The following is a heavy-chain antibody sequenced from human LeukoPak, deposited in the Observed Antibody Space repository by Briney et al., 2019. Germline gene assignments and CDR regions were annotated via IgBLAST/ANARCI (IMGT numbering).Heavy chain of an antibody. Sequence: GGSLRLSRAASGFTFSSYAMSWVRQAPGKGLEWVSAISGSGGSTYYADSVKGRFTISRDNSKNTLYLQMNSLRAEDTAVYYCAKVSYYDSSGYYGTCDYWGQGTLVTVSS. D-gene: IGHD3-22*01. CDR2: ISGSGGST. CDR1: GFTFSSYA. J-gene: IGHJ4*02. CDR3: AKVSYYDSSGYYGTCDY. V-gene: IGHV3-23*01.